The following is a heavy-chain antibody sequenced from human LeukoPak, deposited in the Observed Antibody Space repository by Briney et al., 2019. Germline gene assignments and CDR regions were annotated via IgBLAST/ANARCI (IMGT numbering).Heavy chain of an antibody. CDR2: LYSDDST. CDR1: GFTFSSCE. J-gene: IGHJ6*03. V-gene: IGHV3-66*01. D-gene: IGHD3-10*01. CDR3: ATDLDPGNSSYIDV. Sequence: GGSLRLSCAASGFTFSSCEMNWVRQAPGKGLEWVSVLYSDDSTYYADSVKGRFTISRDNSKNTLYLQMNNLRAEDTAVYYCATDLDPGNSSYIDVWGEGTTVTISS.